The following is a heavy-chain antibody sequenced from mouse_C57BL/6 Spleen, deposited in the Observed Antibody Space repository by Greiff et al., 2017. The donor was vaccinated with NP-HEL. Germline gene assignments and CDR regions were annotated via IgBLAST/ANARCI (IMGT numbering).Heavy chain of an antibody. CDR1: GYTFTSYW. CDR2: IDPSDSYT. J-gene: IGHJ1*03. CDR3: ARARYYGTGKWYFDV. V-gene: IGHV1-59*01. Sequence: VQLQQPGAELVRPGPSVKLSCKASGYTFTSYWMHWVKQRPGQGLEWIGVIDPSDSYTNYNQKFKGKATLTVDTSSSTAYMQLSSLTSEDSAVYYCARARYYGTGKWYFDVWGTGTTVTVSS. D-gene: IGHD1-1*01.